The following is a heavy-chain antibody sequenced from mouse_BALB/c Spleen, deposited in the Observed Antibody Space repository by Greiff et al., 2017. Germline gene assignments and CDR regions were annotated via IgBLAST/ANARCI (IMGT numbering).Heavy chain of an antibody. CDR2: IRSKSNNYAT. D-gene: IGHD2-3*01. CDR3: VRGDGYYGGAMDY. J-gene: IGHJ4*01. V-gene: IGHV10-3*03. Sequence: EADGGLVQPKGSLKLSCAASGFTFNTYAMHWVCQAPGKGLEWVARIRSKSNNYATYYADSVKDRFTISRDDSQSMLYLQMNNLKTEDTAMYYCVRGDGYYGGAMDYWGQGTSVTVSS. CDR1: GFTFNTYA.